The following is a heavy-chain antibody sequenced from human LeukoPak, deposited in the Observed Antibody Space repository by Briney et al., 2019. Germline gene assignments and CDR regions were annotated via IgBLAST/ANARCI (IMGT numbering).Heavy chain of an antibody. D-gene: IGHD2-2*01. V-gene: IGHV4-39*07. J-gene: IGHJ5*02. CDR3: ARVVVVPAAIVQDWFDP. Sequence: SETLSLTCTVSGGSISSSSYYWGWIRQPPGKGLEWIGSIYYSESTYYNPSLKSRVTILVDTSKNQFSLKLSSVTAADTAVYYCARVVVVPAAIVQDWFDPWGQGTLVTVSS. CDR2: IYYSEST. CDR1: GGSISSSSYY.